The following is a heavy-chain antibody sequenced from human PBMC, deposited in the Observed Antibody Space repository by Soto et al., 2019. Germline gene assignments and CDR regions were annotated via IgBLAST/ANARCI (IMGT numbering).Heavy chain of an antibody. J-gene: IGHJ5*02. V-gene: IGHV4-39*01. D-gene: IGHD4-17*01. CDR3: ARHYGAFDP. Sequence: QLQLQESGPGLVKPSETLSLTCSVSGGSITSSGYYWGWIRQPPGKGLEWIGRVFYSGNTYHNPYLKSRVITSVDTSKNQFSLKLSSVTAADTAVYYCARHYGAFDPWGHVTLVTVSS. CDR2: VFYSGNT. CDR1: GGSITSSGYY.